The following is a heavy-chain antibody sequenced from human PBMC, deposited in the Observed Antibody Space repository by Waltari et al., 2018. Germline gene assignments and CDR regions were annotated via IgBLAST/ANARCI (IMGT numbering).Heavy chain of an antibody. V-gene: IGHV3-23*01. D-gene: IGHD3-10*01. J-gene: IGHJ4*02. CDR2: IRGSGGST. CDR1: GFPFSSYA. Sequence: EVQLLESGGGLVQPGGSLRLSCAASGFPFSSYAMSWVRQAPGKGLEWVSAIRGSGGSTYYADSVKGRFTISRDNSKNTLYLQMNSLRAEDTAVYYCAKDLLTMVQGVKGFDYWGQGTLVTVSS. CDR3: AKDLLTMVQGVKGFDY.